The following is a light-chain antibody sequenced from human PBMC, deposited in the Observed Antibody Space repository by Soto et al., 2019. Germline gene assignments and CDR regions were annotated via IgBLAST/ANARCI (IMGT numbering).Light chain of an antibody. CDR3: CSYGLIRPYV. J-gene: IGLJ1*01. CDR1: SSDVGKYDL. Sequence: QSVLTQPASVSGSPGQSITISCAGTSSDVGKYDLVSWYLQHPGKAPKLIIYEVTKRPSGVSNRFSGSKSGNAASLTISGLQTEDEADYYCCSYGLIRPYVFGPGTKVTVL. CDR2: EVT. V-gene: IGLV2-23*02.